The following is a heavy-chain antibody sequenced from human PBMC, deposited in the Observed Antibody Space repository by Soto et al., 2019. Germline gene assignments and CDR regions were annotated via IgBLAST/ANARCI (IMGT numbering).Heavy chain of an antibody. CDR1: GGSISSSSYY. CDR3: ARHGEVPAATDGDWFDP. V-gene: IGHV4-39*01. CDR2: IYYSGST. Sequence: QLQLQESGPGLVKPSETLSLTCTVSGGSISSSSYYWGWIRQPPGKGLEWIGSIYYSGSTYYNPSLKSRVTISVDTSKNQFSLKLSSVTAADTAVYYCARHGEVPAATDGDWFDPWGQGTLVTVSS. J-gene: IGHJ5*02. D-gene: IGHD2-2*01.